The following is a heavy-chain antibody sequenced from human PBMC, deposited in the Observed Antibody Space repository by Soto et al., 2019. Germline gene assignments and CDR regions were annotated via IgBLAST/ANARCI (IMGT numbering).Heavy chain of an antibody. CDR3: AKRGVDTFGLSY. D-gene: IGHD3-10*01. Sequence: EVQLVESGGGLVQPGGSLRLSCAVSRFTFSSFWMHWVRQAPGEGLVWVSRINTDGSSTSYADSVKGRFTISRDNAKNTLYLQMNSLRVEDTAMYYCAKRGVDTFGLSYWGQGTLFTVSS. V-gene: IGHV3-74*01. CDR2: INTDGSST. J-gene: IGHJ4*02. CDR1: RFTFSSFW.